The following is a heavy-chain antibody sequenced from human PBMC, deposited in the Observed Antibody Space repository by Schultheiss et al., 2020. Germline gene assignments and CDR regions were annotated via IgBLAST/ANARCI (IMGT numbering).Heavy chain of an antibody. D-gene: IGHD4-17*01. Sequence: GGSLRLSCAASGFTFSDYYMSWIRQAPGKGLEWVSYISSSSSYTNYADSVKGRFTISRDNAKNSLYLQMNSLRAEDTAVYYCARSASGDSADGMDVWGQGTTVTVAS. CDR1: GFTFSDYY. V-gene: IGHV3-11*03. CDR3: ARSASGDSADGMDV. CDR2: ISSSSSYT. J-gene: IGHJ6*02.